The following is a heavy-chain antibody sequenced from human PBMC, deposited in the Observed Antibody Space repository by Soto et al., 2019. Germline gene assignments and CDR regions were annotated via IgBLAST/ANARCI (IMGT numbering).Heavy chain of an antibody. Sequence: EVQLLESGGGLVQSGGSLRLSCAASGFTFSSFAMNWVRQAPGKGLEWVSTISVSGDTTTYADSVKGRFTISRDNSMDTLYLQMNSLRAEDTALYFCAKDVVGWVTTVSYFDSWGQGTRVTVSS. CDR3: AKDVVGWVTTVSYFDS. CDR2: ISVSGDTT. J-gene: IGHJ4*02. CDR1: GFTFSSFA. V-gene: IGHV3-23*01. D-gene: IGHD4-4*01.